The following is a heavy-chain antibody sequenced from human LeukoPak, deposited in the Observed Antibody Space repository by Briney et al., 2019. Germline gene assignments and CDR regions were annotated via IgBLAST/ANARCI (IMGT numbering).Heavy chain of an antibody. CDR2: ISGSGGST. Sequence: GGSLRLSCAASGFTFSSYAMSWFRQAPGKGLEWVSAISGSGGSTYYADSVKGRFTISRDNSKNTLYLQMNSLRAEDTAVYYCAKVKWFGELLSHFDYWGQGTLVTVSS. D-gene: IGHD3-10*01. V-gene: IGHV3-23*01. J-gene: IGHJ4*02. CDR1: GFTFSSYA. CDR3: AKVKWFGELLSHFDY.